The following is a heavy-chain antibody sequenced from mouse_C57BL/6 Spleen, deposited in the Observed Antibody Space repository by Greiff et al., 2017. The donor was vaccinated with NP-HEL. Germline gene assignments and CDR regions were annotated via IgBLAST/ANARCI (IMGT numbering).Heavy chain of an antibody. CDR3: ARKGLGLYYAMDY. V-gene: IGHV1-42*01. CDR1: GYSFTGYY. CDR2: INPSTGGT. J-gene: IGHJ4*01. Sequence: RVESGPELVKPGASVKISCKASGYSFTGYYMNWVKQSPEKSLEWIGEINPSTGGTTYNQKFKAKATLTVDKSSSTAYMQLKSLTSEDSAVYYCARKGLGLYYAMDYWGQGTSVTVSP. D-gene: IGHD4-1*01.